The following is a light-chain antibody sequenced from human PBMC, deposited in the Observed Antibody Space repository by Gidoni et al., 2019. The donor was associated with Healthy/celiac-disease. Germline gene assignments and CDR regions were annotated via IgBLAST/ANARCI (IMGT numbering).Light chain of an antibody. J-gene: IGKJ4*01. CDR1: QSVLYSSNNKNY. CDR3: QQYYSTPLT. V-gene: IGKV4-1*01. CDR2: WAS. Sequence: DIVMTQYPDSLVVSLGERATINCKSSQSVLYSSNNKNYLAWYQQKPGQPPKLLIYWASTRESGVPDRFSGSGSGTDFTLTISSLQAEDVAVYYCQQYYSTPLTFGGGTKVEIK.